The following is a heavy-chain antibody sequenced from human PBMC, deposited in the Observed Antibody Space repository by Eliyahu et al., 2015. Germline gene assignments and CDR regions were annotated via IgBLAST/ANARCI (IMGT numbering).Heavy chain of an antibody. V-gene: IGHV1-69*04. CDR1: GGTFSSYA. CDR2: IIPILGIA. CDR3: AREHQAPQQLANYYGMDV. J-gene: IGHJ6*02. Sequence: QVQLVQSGAEVKKPGSSVKVSCKASGGTFSSYAISWVRQAPGQGLXWMGRIIPILGIANYAQKFQGRVTITADKSTSTAYMELSSLRSEDTAVYYCAREHQAPQQLANYYGMDVWGQGTTVTVSS. D-gene: IGHD6-13*01.